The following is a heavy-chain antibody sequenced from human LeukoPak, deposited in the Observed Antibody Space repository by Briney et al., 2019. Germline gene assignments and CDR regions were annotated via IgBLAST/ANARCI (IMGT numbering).Heavy chain of an antibody. Sequence: PSETLSLTCTVSGYSITSAYYWGWIRQPPGKGLEWIGYIYYSGSTYYNPSLKSRVTISVDTSKNQFSLKLSSVTAADTAVYYCARDDYGDYGGMDYWGQGTLVTVSS. V-gene: IGHV4-38-2*02. J-gene: IGHJ4*02. D-gene: IGHD4-17*01. CDR3: ARDDYGDYGGMDY. CDR1: GYSITSAYY. CDR2: IYYSGST.